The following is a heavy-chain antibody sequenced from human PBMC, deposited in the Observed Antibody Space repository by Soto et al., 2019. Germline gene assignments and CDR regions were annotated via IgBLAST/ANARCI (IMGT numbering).Heavy chain of an antibody. CDR3: ARGLAVLIGRGYSGYDYRWFDP. J-gene: IGHJ5*02. Sequence: QVQLVQSGAEVKKPGSSVKVSCKASGGTFSSYAISWVRQAPGQGLEWMGGIIPIFGTANYAQKFQGRVTITADESTGTGYMELSSLRAEDTAVYYCARGLAVLIGRGYSGYDYRWFDPWGQGTLVTVSS. V-gene: IGHV1-69*01. CDR2: IIPIFGTA. D-gene: IGHD5-12*01. CDR1: GGTFSSYA.